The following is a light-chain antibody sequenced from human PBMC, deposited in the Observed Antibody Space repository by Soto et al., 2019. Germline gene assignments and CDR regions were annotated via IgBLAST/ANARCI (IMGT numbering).Light chain of an antibody. CDR3: ATWDDSLTGHVV. V-gene: IGLV1-44*01. CDR1: SSNIGSNT. Sequence: QSVLTQPPSASGTPGQRVTISCSGSSSNIGSNTVSWYQQLPGTAPKLLIYSSNQRPSGVPDRFSGSKSGTSASLAISGLQSEDEADYYCATWDDSLTGHVVFGGGTQLTVL. CDR2: SSN. J-gene: IGLJ2*01.